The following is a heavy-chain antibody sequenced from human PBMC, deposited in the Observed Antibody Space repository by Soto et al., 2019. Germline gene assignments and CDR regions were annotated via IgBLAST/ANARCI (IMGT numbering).Heavy chain of an antibody. CDR1: GGSISSGGYY. CDR2: IYNTGST. J-gene: IGHJ4*02. V-gene: IGHV4-61*08. D-gene: IGHD3-10*01. Sequence: PSETLSLTCTVSGGSISSGGYYWSWIRQHPGKGLEWIAYIYNTGSTNYNPSLKSRVTISLDASKNQFSLKLSSVTAADTAVYYCARGPGASGTYHYYFDYWGPGTLVTVSS. CDR3: ARGPGASGTYHYYFDY.